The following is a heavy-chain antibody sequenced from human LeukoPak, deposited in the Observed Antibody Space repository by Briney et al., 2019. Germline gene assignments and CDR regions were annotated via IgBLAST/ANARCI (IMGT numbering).Heavy chain of an antibody. CDR1: GGSISSYY. CDR2: IYYSGST. Sequence: SETLSLTCTVSGGSISSYYWSWIRQPPGKGLEWIGYIYYSGSTNYNPSLKSRVTISVDTSKSQFSLKLTSVTAADTAVYYCARDRGYDFWSGYFDYWGQGTLVTVSS. CDR3: ARDRGYDFWSGYFDY. D-gene: IGHD3-3*01. V-gene: IGHV4-59*12. J-gene: IGHJ4*02.